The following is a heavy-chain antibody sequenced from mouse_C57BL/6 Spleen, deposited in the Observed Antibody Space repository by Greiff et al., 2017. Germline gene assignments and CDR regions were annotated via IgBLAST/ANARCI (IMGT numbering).Heavy chain of an antibody. J-gene: IGHJ2*01. Sequence: QVQLKQPGAELVRPGSSVKLSCKASGYTFTSYWMHWVKQRPIQGLEWIGNIDPSDSETHYNQKFKDKATLTVDKSSSTAYMQLSSLTSEDSAVYYCARDWDVDGNYWGQGTTLTVSS. D-gene: IGHD4-1*01. CDR3: ARDWDVDGNY. CDR2: IDPSDSET. CDR1: GYTFTSYW. V-gene: IGHV1-52*01.